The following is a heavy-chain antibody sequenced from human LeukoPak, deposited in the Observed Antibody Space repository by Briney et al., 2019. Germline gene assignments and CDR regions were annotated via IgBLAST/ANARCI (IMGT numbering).Heavy chain of an antibody. CDR2: IHYSGST. J-gene: IGHJ4*02. CDR3: VQCDGYNWGYFDY. Sequence: KSSETLSLTCAVYGGSFSGYYWSWIRQPPGKGLEWIGSIHYSGSTYYNPSLKSRVTISVDTSKNQFSLKLSSVTAADTAVYYCVQCDGYNWGYFDYWGQGTLVTVSS. V-gene: IGHV4-34*01. D-gene: IGHD5-24*01. CDR1: GGSFSGYY.